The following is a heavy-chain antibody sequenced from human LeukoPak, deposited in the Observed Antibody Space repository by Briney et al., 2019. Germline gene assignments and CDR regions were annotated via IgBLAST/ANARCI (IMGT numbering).Heavy chain of an antibody. Sequence: SETLSLTCTVSGGSISSGGYYWSWIRQPPGKGLEWIGYIYYSGSTNYNPSLKSRVTISVDTSKNQFSLKLSSVTAADTAVYYCARAPYNWNDVSWFDPWGQGTLVTVSS. D-gene: IGHD1-1*01. CDR3: ARAPYNWNDVSWFDP. V-gene: IGHV4-61*08. CDR2: IYYSGST. J-gene: IGHJ5*02. CDR1: GGSISSGGYY.